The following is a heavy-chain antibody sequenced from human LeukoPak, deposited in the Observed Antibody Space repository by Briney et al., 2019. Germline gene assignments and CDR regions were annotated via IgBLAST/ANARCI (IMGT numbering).Heavy chain of an antibody. V-gene: IGHV4-59*01. J-gene: IGHJ4*02. CDR2: IYYSGST. CDR3: ARAGGGVLLWFGVFDY. CDR1: GGSISSYY. D-gene: IGHD3-10*01. Sequence: PSETLSLTCTVSGGSISSYYRSWIRQPPGKGLEWIGYIYYSGSTNYNPSLKSRVTISVDTSKNQFSLKLSSVTAADTAVYYCARAGGGVLLWFGVFDYWGQGTLVTVSS.